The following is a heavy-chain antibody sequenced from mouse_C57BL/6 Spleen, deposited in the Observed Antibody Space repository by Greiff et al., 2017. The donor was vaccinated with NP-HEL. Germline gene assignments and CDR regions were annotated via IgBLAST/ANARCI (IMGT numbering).Heavy chain of an antibody. V-gene: IGHV1-61*01. CDR3: ARPTVVAGRYFDV. D-gene: IGHD1-1*01. CDR1: GYTFTSYW. CDR2: IYPSDSET. J-gene: IGHJ1*03. Sequence: QVQLKQPGAELVRPGSSVKLSCKASGYTFTSYWMDWVKQRPGQGLEWIGNIYPSDSETHYNQKFKDKATLTVDKSSSTAYMQLSSLTSEDSAVYYCARPTVVAGRYFDVWGTGTTVTVSS.